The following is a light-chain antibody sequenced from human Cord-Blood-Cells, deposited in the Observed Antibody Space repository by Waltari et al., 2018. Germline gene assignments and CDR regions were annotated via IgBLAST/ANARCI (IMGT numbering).Light chain of an antibody. J-gene: IGKJ2*01. V-gene: IGKV3-11*02. CDR2: DAS. CDR1: QSVSSY. CDR3: QQRSNWPPEYT. Sequence: EIVLTQSPATLSLSPGERATLSCRASQSVSSYLAWYQQKPGQAPRLLIYDASNRATGIPARFSVSGSGRDFTLTISSLEPEDFAVYYCQQRSNWPPEYTFGQGTKLEIK.